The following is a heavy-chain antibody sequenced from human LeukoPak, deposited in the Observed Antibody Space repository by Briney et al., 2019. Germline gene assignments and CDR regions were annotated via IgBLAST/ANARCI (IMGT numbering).Heavy chain of an antibody. V-gene: IGHV1-2*02. D-gene: IGHD2-2*01. CDR2: MKPFSGDS. J-gene: IGHJ4*02. CDR3: STEDRYCTSITCGDF. Sequence: ASVNVSCKASGYTFTDYYVHWVRQAPGQGLEWMGYMKPFSGDSHYAQKFQDRVTMTRDTSTSTAYLELSGLTSDDTAVYYCSTEDRYCTSITCGDFWGQGTLVTVSS. CDR1: GYTFTDYY.